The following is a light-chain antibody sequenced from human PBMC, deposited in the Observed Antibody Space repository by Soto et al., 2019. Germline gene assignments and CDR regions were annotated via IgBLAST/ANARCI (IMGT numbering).Light chain of an antibody. V-gene: IGLV2-14*01. CDR1: SSDVGGYNY. J-gene: IGLJ2*01. CDR2: EVS. Sequence: LTHPGSGTQSPGQSISISCTATSSDVGGYNYVSWYQQHPGKAPKLMIYEVSSRPSGVSNRFSGSKSGNTASLTISGLQAEDEADYYCSSYTSSSTVVFGGGTKVTVL. CDR3: SSYTSSSTVV.